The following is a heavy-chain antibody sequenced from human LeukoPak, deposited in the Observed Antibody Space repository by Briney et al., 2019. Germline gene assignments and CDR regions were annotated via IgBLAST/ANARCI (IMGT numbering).Heavy chain of an antibody. D-gene: IGHD2/OR15-2a*01. V-gene: IGHV4-59*01. Sequence: PSETLSLTCTVSGGSISSNSWSWIRQPPGKGLEWIGYIYYSGSTNYNPSLKSRVTISVDTSKNQFSLKLSSVTAADTAVYYCAREVIAGQLNWFDPWGQGTLVTVSS. CDR1: GGSISSNS. CDR2: IYYSGST. J-gene: IGHJ5*02. CDR3: AREVIAGQLNWFDP.